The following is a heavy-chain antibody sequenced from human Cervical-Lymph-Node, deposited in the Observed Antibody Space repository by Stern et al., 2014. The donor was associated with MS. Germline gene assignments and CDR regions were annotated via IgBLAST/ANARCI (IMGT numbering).Heavy chain of an antibody. Sequence: VQLGQSGAEVKKPGASVKGSCKVSGYTLNDLSLHWVRQAPGEGLEGMGGSRPEDGETIFAQGLQGRVTVTEDTSTDTAYMELSSLRSEDTAVYYCASAVTGLNYYFHALDVWGQGTTVTVSS. J-gene: IGHJ6*02. CDR2: SRPEDGET. D-gene: IGHD6-19*01. CDR1: GYTLNDLS. V-gene: IGHV1-24*01. CDR3: ASAVTGLNYYFHALDV.